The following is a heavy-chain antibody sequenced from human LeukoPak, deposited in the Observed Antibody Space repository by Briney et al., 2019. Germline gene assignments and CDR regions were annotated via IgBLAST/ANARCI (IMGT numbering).Heavy chain of an antibody. Sequence: GGSLRLSCAASGFTFSSYAMRWVRQAPGKGPEWVSGISGSGGRTYYADSVKGRFTISRDNSKNTLYLQMNSLRVEDAAVYYCAKDPDDFWSGYYGADAFDIWGQGTMVTVSS. CDR1: GFTFSSYA. D-gene: IGHD3-3*01. CDR2: ISGSGGRT. V-gene: IGHV3-23*01. J-gene: IGHJ3*02. CDR3: AKDPDDFWSGYYGADAFDI.